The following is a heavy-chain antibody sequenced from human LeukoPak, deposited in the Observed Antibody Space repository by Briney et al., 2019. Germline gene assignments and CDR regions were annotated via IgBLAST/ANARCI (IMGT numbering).Heavy chain of an antibody. CDR3: AKGATAMVGYYFDY. J-gene: IGHJ4*02. D-gene: IGHD5-18*01. V-gene: IGHV3-33*06. CDR1: GFTFSSYG. CDR2: IWYDGSNK. Sequence: GGSLRLSCAASGFTFSSYGMHWVRQAPGKGLEWVAVIWYDGSNKYYADSVKGRFTISRDNSKNTLYLQMNSLRAEDTAVYYCAKGATAMVGYYFDYWGQGTLVTVSS.